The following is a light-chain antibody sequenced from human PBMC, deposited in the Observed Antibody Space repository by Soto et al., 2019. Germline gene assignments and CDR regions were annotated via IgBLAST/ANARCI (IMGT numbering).Light chain of an antibody. CDR3: QQYTNWPSWT. V-gene: IGKV3-15*01. Sequence: EKVMTQSPATLSMSPGERATLSCRASQSVNSYLAWYQQKPGQAPRLLIYGASTRATGIPARFSGSGSGTEFKLTISSLQSEDCAVYYCQQYTNWPSWTFGQGTKVEIK. CDR2: GAS. CDR1: QSVNSY. J-gene: IGKJ1*01.